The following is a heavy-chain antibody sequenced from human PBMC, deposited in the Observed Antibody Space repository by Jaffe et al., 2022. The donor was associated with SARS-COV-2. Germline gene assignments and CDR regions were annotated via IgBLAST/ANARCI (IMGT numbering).Heavy chain of an antibody. V-gene: IGHV3-30*04. Sequence: QVQLVESGGGVVQPGRSLRLSCAASGFTFSSYAMHWVRQAPGKGLEWVAVISDDGSNEYYADSVKGRFTISRDNSKSTLFLQMNSLRAEDTAVYYCARGGWEHWGQGSQVTVSS. CDR3: ARGGWEH. CDR2: ISDDGSNE. CDR1: GFTFSSYA. J-gene: IGHJ1*01. D-gene: IGHD6-19*01.